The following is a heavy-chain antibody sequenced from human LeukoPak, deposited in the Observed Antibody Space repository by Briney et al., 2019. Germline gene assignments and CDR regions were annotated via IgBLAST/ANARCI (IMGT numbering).Heavy chain of an antibody. CDR3: ANRYALTFGGVTNP. D-gene: IGHD3-16*01. J-gene: IGHJ5*02. CDR1: GFTFSSYA. Sequence: GGSLRLSCAASGFTFSSYAMSWVRQAPGKGLEWVSAISGSGGSTYYADSVKGRFTISRDNSKNTPYLQMNSLRAEDTAVYYCANRYALTFGGVTNPWGQGTLVTVSS. V-gene: IGHV3-23*01. CDR2: ISGSGGST.